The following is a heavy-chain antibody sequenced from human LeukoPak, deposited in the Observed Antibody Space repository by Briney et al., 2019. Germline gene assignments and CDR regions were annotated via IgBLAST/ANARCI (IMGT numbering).Heavy chain of an antibody. V-gene: IGHV3-23*01. CDR3: AKVGAYGYSGYDPHYYYYYYMDV. CDR2: ISGSGGST. J-gene: IGHJ6*03. Sequence: GGSLRHSCAASGFTFSSYAMSWVRQVPGKGLEWVSAISGSGGSTYYADSVKGRFTISRDNSKNTLYLQMNSLRAEDTAVYYCAKVGAYGYSGYDPHYYYYYYMDVWGKGTTVTISS. D-gene: IGHD5-12*01. CDR1: GFTFSSYA.